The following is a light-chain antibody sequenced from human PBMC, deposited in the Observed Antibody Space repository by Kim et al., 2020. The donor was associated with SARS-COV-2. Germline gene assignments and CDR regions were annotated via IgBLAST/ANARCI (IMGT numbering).Light chain of an antibody. CDR3: ISYTGISTMV. V-gene: IGLV2-14*03. CDR2: DVS. J-gene: IGLJ2*01. Sequence: GHSITISCSGTSSDVACYNYVSWYQQYPGKAPKLIIYDVSVRPSGVSNRFSGSKSGNTASLTISGLQSEDEADYYCISYTGISTMVFGGGTQLTVL. CDR1: SSDVACYNY.